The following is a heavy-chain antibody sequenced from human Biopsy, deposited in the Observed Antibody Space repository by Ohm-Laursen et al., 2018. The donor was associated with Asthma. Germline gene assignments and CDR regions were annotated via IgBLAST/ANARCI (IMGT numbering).Heavy chain of an antibody. CDR3: ARAVDYSHYYGIDV. CDR1: GYTFNSAG. D-gene: IGHD3-10*01. CDR2: ISVYNGNT. V-gene: IGHV1-18*01. J-gene: IGHJ6*02. Sequence: SVYVSCKTSGYTFNSAGITWVRQAPGQGLEWMGGISVYNGNTKVAQKLQDRVTMITDTSTSTAYMELRSLRSDDTAVYFCARAVDYSHYYGIDVWGQGTTVTVS.